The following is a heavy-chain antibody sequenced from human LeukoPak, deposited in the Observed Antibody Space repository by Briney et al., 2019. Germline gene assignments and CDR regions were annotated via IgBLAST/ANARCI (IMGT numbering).Heavy chain of an antibody. D-gene: IGHD3-16*02. J-gene: IGHJ4*02. CDR1: GYTLTELS. CDR2: FDPEDGET. CDR3: ATDVQDGIYVWGSYRY. V-gene: IGHV1-24*01. Sequence: ASVKVSCKVSGYTLTELSMHWVRQAPGKGLEWTGVFDPEDGETIYAQKFQGRVTMTGDTSTDTAYMELSSLRSEDTAVYYCATDVQDGIYVWGSYRYWGQGTLVTVSS.